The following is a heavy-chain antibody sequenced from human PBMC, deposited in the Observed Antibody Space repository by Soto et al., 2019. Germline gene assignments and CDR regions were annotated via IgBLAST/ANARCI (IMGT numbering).Heavy chain of an antibody. CDR1: GFTFSGAA. V-gene: IGHV3-73*01. CDR2: IRSKVNSYAT. J-gene: IGHJ5*02. Sequence: PGGSLRLSCAASGFTFSGAAMHWVRQASGKGLEWIGRIRSKVNSYATAYAASVKGRFTISRDDSKNTAYLQMNSLKTEDTAVYYCSRQRGYSHGKSWLLPRDPRTLL. D-gene: IGHD5-18*01. CDR3: SRQRGYSHGKSWLLP.